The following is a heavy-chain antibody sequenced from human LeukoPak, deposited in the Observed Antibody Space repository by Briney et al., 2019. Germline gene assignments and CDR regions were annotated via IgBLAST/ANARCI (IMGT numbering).Heavy chain of an antibody. J-gene: IGHJ6*03. CDR1: GSTFDDYG. D-gene: IGHD1-26*01. Sequence: GGSLRLSCAASGSTFDDYGMSWVRQAPGKGLEWVSGINWNGGSTGYADSVKSRFTISRDNAKNSLYLQMNSLRAEDTALYYCARVRGRYYYYYYMDVWGKGTTVTVSS. CDR3: ARVRGRYYYYYYMDV. V-gene: IGHV3-20*04. CDR2: INWNGGST.